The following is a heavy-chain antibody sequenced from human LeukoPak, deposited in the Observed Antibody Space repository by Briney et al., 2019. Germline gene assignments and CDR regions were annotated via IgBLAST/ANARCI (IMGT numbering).Heavy chain of an antibody. CDR2: FDPEDGET. Sequence: ASVKVSCKVSGYTLTELSMHWVRQAPGKGLEWMGGFDPEDGETIYAQKFQGRVTMTEDTSTDTACMELSSLRSEDTAVYYCATDRGRYCSSTSCYDYWGQGTLVTVSS. CDR3: ATDRGRYCSSTSCYDY. V-gene: IGHV1-24*01. D-gene: IGHD2-2*01. J-gene: IGHJ4*02. CDR1: GYTLTELS.